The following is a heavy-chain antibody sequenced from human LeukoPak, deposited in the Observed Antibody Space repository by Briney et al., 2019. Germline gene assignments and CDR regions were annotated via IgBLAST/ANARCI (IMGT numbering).Heavy chain of an antibody. V-gene: IGHV3-53*01. CDR2: IYRCKDP. CDR1: RFTVCSNY. D-gene: IGHD3-3*01. CDR3: ARTNFWSGH. Sequence: TGGSMTLSGAASRFTVCSNYMGWDRQAQGKGREWVSDIYRCKDPYYADSVKGRFTISRKNSKNAVYLKMSSLRAEDTAVYYCARTNFWSGHWGQGTLVTVSS. J-gene: IGHJ4*02.